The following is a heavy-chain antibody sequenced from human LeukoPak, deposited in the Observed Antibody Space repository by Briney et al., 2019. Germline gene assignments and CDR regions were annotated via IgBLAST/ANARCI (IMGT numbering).Heavy chain of an antibody. V-gene: IGHV3-23*01. D-gene: IGHD3-10*01. Sequence: GGSLRLSCAASGLTFNSYAMTWVRQAPGKGLECVSVISGSGGSISYVDSVKGRFTISRDNSKNTVYLQMSSLRAEDTAVYYCARDMEGFDIWGQGTMVTVSS. J-gene: IGHJ3*02. CDR1: GLTFNSYA. CDR2: ISGSGGSI. CDR3: ARDMEGFDI.